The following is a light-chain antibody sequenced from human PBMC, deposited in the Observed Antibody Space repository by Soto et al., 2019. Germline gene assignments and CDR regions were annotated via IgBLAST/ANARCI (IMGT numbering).Light chain of an antibody. V-gene: IGKV1-6*01. CDR1: QDIDVY. CDR3: LQDHNYPWT. Sequence: ATQMTQSPSSLSASVGDRVTITCRASQDIDVYLSWYQQKPGKVPKLLIYDESTLQSGVPSRFSGSGFGTDFTLTISSLQPEDFATYYCLQDHNYPWTFGQGTKVDIK. J-gene: IGKJ1*01. CDR2: DES.